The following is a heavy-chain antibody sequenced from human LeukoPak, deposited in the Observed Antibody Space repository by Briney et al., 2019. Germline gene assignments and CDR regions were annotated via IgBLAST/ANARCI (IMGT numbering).Heavy chain of an antibody. Sequence: ASVKVSCKASGGTFSSYAISWVRQAPGQGLEWMGWISAYNGNTNYAQKLQGRVTMTTDTSTSTAYMELRSLRSDDTAVYYCARDEGSGWWDYWGQGTLVTVSS. CDR1: GGTFSSYA. D-gene: IGHD6-19*01. CDR3: ARDEGSGWWDY. J-gene: IGHJ4*02. V-gene: IGHV1-18*01. CDR2: ISAYNGNT.